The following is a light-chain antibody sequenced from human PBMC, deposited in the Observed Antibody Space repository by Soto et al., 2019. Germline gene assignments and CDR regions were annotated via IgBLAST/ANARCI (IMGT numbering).Light chain of an antibody. J-gene: IGKJ2*01. CDR3: QQYYSPYT. CDR1: QSVLYSSNNKNY. CDR2: WAS. Sequence: DIVMTQSPDSLAVSLGERATINCKSSQSVLYSSNNKNYLAWYQQKPGQPPKLLIYWASTRESGVPDRFSGSGSGTDFTLNISSLQAEDVAVYYCQQYYSPYTFGQGTKLEIK. V-gene: IGKV4-1*01.